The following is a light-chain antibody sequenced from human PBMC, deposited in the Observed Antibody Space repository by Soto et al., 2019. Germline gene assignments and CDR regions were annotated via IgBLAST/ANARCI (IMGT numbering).Light chain of an antibody. CDR2: GAS. CDR3: QQYYDGPRT. CDR1: QNIHTN. V-gene: IGKV3-15*01. Sequence: ATLCVSPVERATRSGRAGQNIHTNLAWYQQKPGQAPRLLFYGASTGASCLPAECSRSGSGISLTLIIHSLHVEDCAVYYCQQYYDGPRTFGQGTRLEIK. J-gene: IGKJ5*01.